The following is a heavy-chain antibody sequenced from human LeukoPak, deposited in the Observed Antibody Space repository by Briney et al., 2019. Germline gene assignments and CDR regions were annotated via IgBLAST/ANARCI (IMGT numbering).Heavy chain of an antibody. CDR2: ISYDGSNK. CDR3: ARDLYYYGSGNYVPGLPDY. D-gene: IGHD3-10*01. V-gene: IGHV3-30-3*01. Sequence: HPGGSLRLSCAASGFTFSSYAMHWVRQAPGKGLEWVAVISYDGSNKYYADSVKGRFTISRDNAENLLYLQMNSLRAEDTAVYYCARDLYYYGSGNYVPGLPDYWGQGTLVTVSS. CDR1: GFTFSSYA. J-gene: IGHJ4*02.